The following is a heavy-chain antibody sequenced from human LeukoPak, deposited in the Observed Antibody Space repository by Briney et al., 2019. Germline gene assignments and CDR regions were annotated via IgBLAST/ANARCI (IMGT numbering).Heavy chain of an antibody. CDR1: GFTFDDYA. V-gene: IGHV3-43*02. D-gene: IGHD2-15*01. J-gene: IGHJ3*02. CDR3: AKEIDTLGTNAFDI. CDR2: ISGDGGST. Sequence: GGSLRLSCAASGFTFDDYAMHWVRQAPGKGLEWVSLISGDGGSTYYADSVRGRFTISRDNSKNSLYLQVDSLRTEDTAFYYCAKEIDTLGTNAFDIWGQRTMVTVSS.